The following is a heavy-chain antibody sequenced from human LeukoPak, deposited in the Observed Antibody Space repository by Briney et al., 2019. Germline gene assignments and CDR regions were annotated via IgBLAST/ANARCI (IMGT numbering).Heavy chain of an antibody. CDR2: IRYDGSNK. J-gene: IGHJ4*02. Sequence: GGSLRLSCAASGFTFSSYGMHWVRQAPGKGLEWVAFIRYDGSNKYYADSVKGRFTISRDNSKNTLYLQMDSLRAEDTAVYYCAKARGQWLVDFDYWGQGTLVTVSS. V-gene: IGHV3-30*02. CDR1: GFTFSSYG. CDR3: AKARGQWLVDFDY. D-gene: IGHD6-19*01.